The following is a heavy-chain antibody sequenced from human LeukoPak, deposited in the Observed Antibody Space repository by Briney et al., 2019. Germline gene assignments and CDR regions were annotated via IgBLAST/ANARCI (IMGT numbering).Heavy chain of an antibody. Sequence: GGSLRLSCAASGFTFSSYSMNWVRQAPGKGLEWVSSISSSSSYIYYADSVKGRLTISRDNAKNSLYLQMNSLRAEDTAVYYCASGSMATMSLNYWGQGTLVTVSS. D-gene: IGHD5-24*01. CDR1: GFTFSSYS. CDR2: ISSSSSYI. J-gene: IGHJ4*02. CDR3: ASGSMATMSLNY. V-gene: IGHV3-21*01.